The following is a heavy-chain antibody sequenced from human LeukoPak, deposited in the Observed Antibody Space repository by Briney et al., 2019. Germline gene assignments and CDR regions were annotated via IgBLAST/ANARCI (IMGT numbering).Heavy chain of an antibody. Sequence: SETLSLTCTVSGGSISSYYWSWIRQPPGKGLEWTGHIYYSGSTNYNPSLKSRVTISVDRSRNQVSLKLTSVTAADTAVYYCARGWDWGLSDYWGQGTLVTVSS. J-gene: IGHJ4*02. CDR3: ARGWDWGLSDY. V-gene: IGHV4-59*08. CDR2: IYYSGST. CDR1: GGSISSYY. D-gene: IGHD7-27*01.